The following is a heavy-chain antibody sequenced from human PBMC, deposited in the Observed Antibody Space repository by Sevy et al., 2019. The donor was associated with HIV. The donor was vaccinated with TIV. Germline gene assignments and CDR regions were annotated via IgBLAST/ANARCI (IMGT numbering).Heavy chain of an antibody. J-gene: IGHJ4*02. V-gene: IGHV3-48*02. CDR3: EGSITMVRGVIITGPYFDY. CDR2: ISSSSSTI. D-gene: IGHD3-10*01. Sequence: GGSLRISCAASRFTFSSYRMNWVRQAPGKGLEWVSYISSSSSTIYYADSVKGRFTISRDNAKNSLYLQMNSLRDEDTAVYYCEGSITMVRGVIITGPYFDYWGQGTLVTVSS. CDR1: RFTFSSYR.